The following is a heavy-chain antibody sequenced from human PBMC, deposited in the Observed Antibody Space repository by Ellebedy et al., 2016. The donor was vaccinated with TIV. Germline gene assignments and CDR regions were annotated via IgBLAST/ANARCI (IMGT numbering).Heavy chain of an antibody. J-gene: IGHJ4*02. D-gene: IGHD6-19*01. Sequence: AASVKVSCKAYGYTLSSYAISWVRQAPGQGLEWMGGIIPIFGTANCAQKFQGRVTITADKSTSTAYMELSSLRSEDTAVYYCARIYVDGEIAVAGTGIDYWGQGTLVTVSS. CDR1: GYTLSSYA. CDR3: ARIYVDGEIAVAGTGIDY. CDR2: IIPIFGTA. V-gene: IGHV1-69*06.